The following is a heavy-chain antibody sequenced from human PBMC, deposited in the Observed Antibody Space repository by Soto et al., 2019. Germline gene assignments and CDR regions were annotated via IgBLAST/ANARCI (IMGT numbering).Heavy chain of an antibody. CDR3: AKGRGGSGSLTPRVDF. V-gene: IGHV3-23*01. CDR1: GFTFNNYA. D-gene: IGHD3-10*01. CDR2: ISGGGDTT. J-gene: IGHJ4*02. Sequence: VPLLESGGGLVQPGGSLRLSCAASGFTFNNYAMTWVRQAPGKGLEWVSAISGGGDTTSYADSVKGRFTVSRDGSKTTLYLQMSSLRAEDTALYYCAKGRGGSGSLTPRVDFWGQGTLVTVSS.